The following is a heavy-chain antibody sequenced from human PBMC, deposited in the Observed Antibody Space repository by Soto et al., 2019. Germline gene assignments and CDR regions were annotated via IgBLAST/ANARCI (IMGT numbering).Heavy chain of an antibody. V-gene: IGHV3-30*03. CDR3: ARKPETGTTVPFDY. D-gene: IGHD1-1*01. Sequence: QVQLVESGGGVVQPGRSLRLSCAASGFTFSSYGMHGVRQAPGKGLEWVAVISYDGTEKYHADSVKGRFTISRDNSKNALYLQVNSLRAEDTAVDYCARKPETGTTVPFDYWGQGTLVTVSS. CDR2: ISYDGTEK. CDR1: GFTFSSYG. J-gene: IGHJ4*02.